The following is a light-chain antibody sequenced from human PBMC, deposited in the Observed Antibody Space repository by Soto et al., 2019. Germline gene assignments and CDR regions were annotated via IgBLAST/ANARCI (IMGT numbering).Light chain of an antibody. CDR2: GAS. CDR3: QHHNSYSQT. CDR1: QSIRHY. J-gene: IGKJ1*01. V-gene: IGKV1-5*01. Sequence: DIQMTQSPPTLSASVGDRVTMTCRASQSIRHYLAWYQQMPGKAPKLLIYGASTLQSGVPSRFSGSGSGTEFTLTISSLQPDDFGTYFCQHHNSYSQTFGRGTKVDIK.